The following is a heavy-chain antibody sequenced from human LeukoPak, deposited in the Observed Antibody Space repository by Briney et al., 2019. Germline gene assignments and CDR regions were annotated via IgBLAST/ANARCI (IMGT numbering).Heavy chain of an antibody. CDR1: GYTFTGSY. Sequence: ASVKVSCKASGYTFTGSYMHWVRQAPGQGLEWMGWINPNSGGTNYAQKFQGRVTMTRSTSISTDYMELSRLRSDDTAVYYCARGEDVDTAMVIDYWGQGTLVTVSS. CDR3: ARGEDVDTAMVIDY. CDR2: INPNSGGT. V-gene: IGHV1-2*02. D-gene: IGHD5-18*01. J-gene: IGHJ4*02.